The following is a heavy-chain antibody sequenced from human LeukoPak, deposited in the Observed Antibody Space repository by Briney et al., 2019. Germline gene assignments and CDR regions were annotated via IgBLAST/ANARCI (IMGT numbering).Heavy chain of an antibody. V-gene: IGHV3-21*01. CDR1: GFPFSSYS. D-gene: IGHD3-22*01. CDR2: ISSSSSYI. J-gene: IGHJ6*02. CDR3: ARIGAINYYDSSGYYYYYGMDV. Sequence: GSLSLSCAASGFPFSSYSMNWVRQAPGKGLEWVSSISSSSSYIYYADSVKGRFTISRDNAKNSLYLQMNSLRAEDTAVYYCARIGAINYYDSSGYYYYYGMDVWGQGTTVTVSS.